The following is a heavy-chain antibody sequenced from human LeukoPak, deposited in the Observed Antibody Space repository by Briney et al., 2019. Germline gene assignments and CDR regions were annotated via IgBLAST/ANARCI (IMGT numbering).Heavy chain of an antibody. CDR3: ARYSGDWSAHY. CDR1: EFTFSDFY. J-gene: IGHJ4*02. CDR2: ISTSGSPT. D-gene: IGHD2-21*02. Sequence: GGSLRLSCAASEFTFSDFYMSWFRQAPGKGLEWVSYISTSGSPTHYADSVKGRSTISRDNAKNSLYLQMGSLRAEDTAVYYCARYSGDWSAHYWGQGTLVTVSS. V-gene: IGHV3-11*01.